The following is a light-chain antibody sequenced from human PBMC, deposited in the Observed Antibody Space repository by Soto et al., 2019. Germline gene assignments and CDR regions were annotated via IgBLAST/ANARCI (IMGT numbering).Light chain of an antibody. CDR3: QQYNNNASWT. CDR2: KAS. Sequence: DIQMTQSPSTLSASVGDRVTITCRASQSISAWLAWYQQKPGKATKLLIYKASSLESGVPSRFSGSGSGTEFTLTISSLQPDDFATYYCQQYNNNASWTFGQRTKVQLK. CDR1: QSISAW. V-gene: IGKV1-5*03. J-gene: IGKJ1*01.